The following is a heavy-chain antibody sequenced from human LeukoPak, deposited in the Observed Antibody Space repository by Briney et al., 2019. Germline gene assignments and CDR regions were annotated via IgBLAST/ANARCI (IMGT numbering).Heavy chain of an antibody. J-gene: IGHJ5*02. V-gene: IGHV4-34*01. D-gene: IGHD3-22*01. CDR3: ARRDSWFDP. CDR1: GGSFSGYC. CDR2: INHSGST. Sequence: SETLSLTCAVYGGSFSGYCWSWIRQPPGKGLEWIGEINHSGSTNYNPSLKSRVTISVDTSKNQFSLKLSSVTAADTAVYYCARRDSWFDPWGQGTLVTVSS.